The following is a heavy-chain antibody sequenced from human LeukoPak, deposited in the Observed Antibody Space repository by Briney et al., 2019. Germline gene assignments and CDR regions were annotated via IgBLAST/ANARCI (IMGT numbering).Heavy chain of an antibody. Sequence: GGSLRLSCTASGLTFSTSGFNWVRQAPGKGLEWVASIGPTGSDRYHADSVKGRFTISRDNANNFLYLKMNSLRAEDTAVYYCATATNGRHYDYWGQGTLLTVSS. J-gene: IGHJ4*02. CDR2: IGPTGSDR. V-gene: IGHV3-21*06. CDR3: ATATNGRHYDY. CDR1: GLTFSTSG. D-gene: IGHD1-14*01.